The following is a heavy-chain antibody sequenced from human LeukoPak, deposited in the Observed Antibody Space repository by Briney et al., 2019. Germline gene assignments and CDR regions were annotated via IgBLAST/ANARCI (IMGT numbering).Heavy chain of an antibody. J-gene: IGHJ4*02. CDR2: IHYSGST. V-gene: IGHV4-59*12. CDR3: ARDLDNSGWYVFDN. Sequence: SETLSLTCTVSGGSISGYYWSWIRQPPGKGLEWIGYIHYSGSTNSNPSLKSRVTISVDTSKNQFSLKLRSVTAADTAVYYCARDLDNSGWYVFDNWGQGNLVTVSS. CDR1: GGSISGYY. D-gene: IGHD6-19*01.